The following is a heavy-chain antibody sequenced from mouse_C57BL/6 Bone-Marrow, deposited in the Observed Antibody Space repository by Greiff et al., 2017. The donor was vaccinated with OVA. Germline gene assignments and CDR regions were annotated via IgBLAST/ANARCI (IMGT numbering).Heavy chain of an antibody. CDR3: ARLSITTVDDY. V-gene: IGHV1-69*01. CDR2: IDPSDSYT. D-gene: IGHD1-1*01. J-gene: IGHJ2*01. Sequence: VQLQQPGAELVMPGASVKLSCKASGYTFTSYWMHWVKQRPGQGLEWIGEIDPSDSYTTYNQKFKGKSTLTVDKSSSTAYVQLSSLTSEDSAVYYCARLSITTVDDYWGQGTTLTVSS. CDR1: GYTFTSYW.